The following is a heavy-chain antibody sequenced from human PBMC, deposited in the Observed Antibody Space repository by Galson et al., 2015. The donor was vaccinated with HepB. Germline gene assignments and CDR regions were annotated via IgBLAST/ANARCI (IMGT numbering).Heavy chain of an antibody. CDR2: ISPYNRDR. D-gene: IGHD2-15*01. Sequence: SVKVSCKASGYTFSTYSITWVRQAPGQGLEWMGWISPYNRDRNYARKFQGRVTMTTDTCTSTAYMELKSLRSDDTAVYYCARGALVGVVGGSQNNWFAPWGQGTLGTVSS. CDR1: GYTFSTYS. V-gene: IGHV1-18*01. J-gene: IGHJ5*02. CDR3: ARGALVGVVGGSQNNWFAP.